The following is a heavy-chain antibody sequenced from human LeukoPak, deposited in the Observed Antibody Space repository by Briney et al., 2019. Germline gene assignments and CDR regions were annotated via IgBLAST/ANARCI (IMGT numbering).Heavy chain of an antibody. J-gene: IGHJ4*02. V-gene: IGHV4-4*07. CDR2: NHTSGST. CDR3: ARDLVVADAFDY. CDR1: GASTSSFY. D-gene: IGHD2-15*01. Sequence: SETLSLTCTVSGASTSSFYWSWIRQPDGKGLEWIGRNHTSGSTNYNPCLKSRVTMSVDTSKNQFSLKLSSVTAADTAVYYCARDLVVADAFDYWGQGTLVTVSS.